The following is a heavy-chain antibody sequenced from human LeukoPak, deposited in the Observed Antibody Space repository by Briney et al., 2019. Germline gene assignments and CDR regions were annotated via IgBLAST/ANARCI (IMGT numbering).Heavy chain of an antibody. CDR1: GYTFTGYY. V-gene: IGHV1-2*02. Sequence: ASVRVSCKASGYTFTGYYMHWVRQAPGQGLEWMGWINPNSGGTNYAQKFQGRVTMTRDTSISTAYMELSRLRSDDTAVYYCARGSSSYSSGWYSFFDYWGQGTLVTVSS. CDR2: INPNSGGT. D-gene: IGHD6-19*01. J-gene: IGHJ4*02. CDR3: ARGSSSYSSGWYSFFDY.